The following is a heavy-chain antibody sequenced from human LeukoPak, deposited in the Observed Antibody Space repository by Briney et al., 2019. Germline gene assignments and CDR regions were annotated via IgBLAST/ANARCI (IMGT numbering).Heavy chain of an antibody. CDR1: GGSISSYY. D-gene: IGHD2-21*02. V-gene: IGHV4-59*12. J-gene: IGHJ4*02. Sequence: SETLSLTCTVSGGSISSYYWSWIRQPPGKGLEWIGYIYYSGSTNYNPSLKSRVTISVDTSKNQFSLKLSSVTAADTAVYYCARGLDCGGDCYHGGFDYWGQGTLVTVSS. CDR3: ARGLDCGGDCYHGGFDY. CDR2: IYYSGST.